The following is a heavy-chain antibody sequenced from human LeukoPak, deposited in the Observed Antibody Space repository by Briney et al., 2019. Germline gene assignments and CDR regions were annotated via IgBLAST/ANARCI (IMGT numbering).Heavy chain of an antibody. J-gene: IGHJ4*02. Sequence: ASVKVSCKTSGYSFSSYGISWVRQAPGQGLEWMGWISATNGNTKYTQSLQGRVTMTTDTSTRTAYMELRSLTSDDTAIYYCARDMSFAVSMVSPDYWGQGTLVTVSS. V-gene: IGHV1-18*01. CDR1: GYSFSSYG. CDR3: ARDMSFAVSMVSPDY. CDR2: ISATNGNT. D-gene: IGHD2-8*01.